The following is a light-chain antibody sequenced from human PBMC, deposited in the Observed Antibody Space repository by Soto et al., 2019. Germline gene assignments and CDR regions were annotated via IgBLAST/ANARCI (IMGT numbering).Light chain of an antibody. CDR3: QQYNIWPQT. CDR2: GAS. V-gene: IGKV3-15*01. Sequence: EIVLTQSPGTLSVSPGERATLSCRASQSLRSSLAWYQQKPGQAPRLLIYGASTRATGIPARFSGSGSGTEFTLTISSLQSEDFAVYFCQQYNIWPQTFGQGTKVDIK. CDR1: QSLRSS. J-gene: IGKJ1*01.